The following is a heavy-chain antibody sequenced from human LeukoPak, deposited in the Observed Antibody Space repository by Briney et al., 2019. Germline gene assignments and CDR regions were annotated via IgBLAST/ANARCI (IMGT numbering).Heavy chain of an antibody. CDR1: GFIVSSNY. CDR3: ARVGSYWYFDL. V-gene: IGHV3-53*01. CDR2: ISGGGSP. Sequence: SGGSLRLSCAASGFIVSSNYMSWVRQAPGKGLEWVSVISGGGSPYYADSVKGQFTISRDNSKNTLYLQMNSLRAEDTAVYYCARVGSYWYFDLWGRGTLVTVSS. J-gene: IGHJ2*01. D-gene: IGHD2-15*01.